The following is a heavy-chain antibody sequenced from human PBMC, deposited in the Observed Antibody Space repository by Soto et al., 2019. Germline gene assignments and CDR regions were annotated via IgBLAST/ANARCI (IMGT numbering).Heavy chain of an antibody. CDR2: IYYSGST. CDR3: ASLSYSSGWYSPGGSSFDY. Sequence: SETLSLSCTVSGGSICSSYWSWIRQPPGKGLEWIGYIYYSGSTNYNPSLKSRVTISVDTSKNQFSLKLSSVTAADTAVYYCASLSYSSGWYSPGGSSFDYWGQGTLVTVSS. J-gene: IGHJ4*02. V-gene: IGHV4-59*01. D-gene: IGHD6-19*01. CDR1: GGSICSSY.